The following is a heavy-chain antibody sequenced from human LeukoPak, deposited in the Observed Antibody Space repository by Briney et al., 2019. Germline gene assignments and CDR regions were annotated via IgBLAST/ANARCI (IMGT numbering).Heavy chain of an antibody. Sequence: PGGSLRLSCAASGFTFNSYAMNWVRQAPGKGLEWVSGISRSGGSTYYADSVKDRFTISRDNSKNTLYLQMNSLRAEDTAVYYCAKGDGGTLYFDYWGQGTLVTVSS. CDR1: GFTFNSYA. V-gene: IGHV3-23*01. CDR3: AKGDGGTLYFDY. D-gene: IGHD2-15*01. CDR2: ISRSGGST. J-gene: IGHJ4*02.